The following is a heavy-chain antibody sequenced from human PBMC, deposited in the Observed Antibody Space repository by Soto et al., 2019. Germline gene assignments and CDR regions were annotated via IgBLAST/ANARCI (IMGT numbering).Heavy chain of an antibody. D-gene: IGHD3-10*01. J-gene: IGHJ6*02. Sequence: QVQLQESGPGLVKPSQTLSLTCTVSGGSISSGGYYWSWIRQHPGKGLEWIGYIYYSGSTYYNPSLKSRVTISVDTSKNQFSLKLSSVTAADTAVYYCAREDRVHYYGSGTGYGRDVGGQGTTVTVSS. CDR2: IYYSGST. V-gene: IGHV4-31*03. CDR1: GGSISSGGYY. CDR3: AREDRVHYYGSGTGYGRDV.